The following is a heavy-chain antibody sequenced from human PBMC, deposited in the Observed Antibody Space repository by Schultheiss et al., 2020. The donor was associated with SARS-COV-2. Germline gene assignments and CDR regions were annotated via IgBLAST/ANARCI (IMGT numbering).Heavy chain of an antibody. CDR2: ISYDGSKK. CDR1: GFTFSSYA. D-gene: IGHD6-13*01. Sequence: GESLKISCAASGFTFSSYAMHWVRQAPGKGLEWVAVISYDGSKKDYADSVKGRFTISRDNSKKTLYLQMNRLRAEDTAVYYCARVVRYSSSWYDYWGQGTLVTVSS. J-gene: IGHJ4*02. V-gene: IGHV3-30*04. CDR3: ARVVRYSSSWYDY.